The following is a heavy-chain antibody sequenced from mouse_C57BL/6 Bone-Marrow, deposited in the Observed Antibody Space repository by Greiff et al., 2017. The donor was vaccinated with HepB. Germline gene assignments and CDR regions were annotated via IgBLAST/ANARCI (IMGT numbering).Heavy chain of an antibody. CDR2: IYPGDGDT. CDR3: ARRGLLLYYFDY. J-gene: IGHJ2*01. CDR1: GYAFSSYW. Sequence: QVQLQQSGAELVKPGASVKISCKASGYAFSSYWMNWVKQRPGEGLEWIGQIYPGDGDTNYNGKFKGKATLTADKSSSTAYMQLSSLTSEDSAVYFCARRGLLLYYFDYWGQGTTLTVSS. V-gene: IGHV1-80*01. D-gene: IGHD3-1*01.